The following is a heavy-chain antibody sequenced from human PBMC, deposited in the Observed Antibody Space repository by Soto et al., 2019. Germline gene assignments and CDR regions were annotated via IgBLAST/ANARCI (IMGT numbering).Heavy chain of an antibody. CDR1: GYSISSSNW. V-gene: IGHV4-28*01. CDR2: IYYSGTT. J-gene: IGHJ4*02. D-gene: IGHD1-26*01. Sequence: QVQLQESGPGLVKPSDTLSLTCAVSGYSISSSNWWGWIRQPPGKGLEWIGYIYYSGTTYYNPSRESRVTMSVDTSKHQFPLKLTSVTAVDTAVYYCAGREIQGPIDYWGQGTLVTVSS. CDR3: AGREIQGPIDY.